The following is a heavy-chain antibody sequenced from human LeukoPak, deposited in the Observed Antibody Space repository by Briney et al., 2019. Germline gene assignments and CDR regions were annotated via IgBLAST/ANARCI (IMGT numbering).Heavy chain of an antibody. CDR2: IYHSGST. D-gene: IGHD3-10*01. CDR3: ARPRRFGESADAFDI. V-gene: IGHV4-39*01. Sequence: SETLSLTCTVSGGSISSSSYYWGWIRQPPGKGLEWIGSIYHSGSTYYNPSLKSRVTISVDTSKNQFSLKLSSVTAADTAVYYCARPRRFGESADAFDIWGQGTMVTVSS. CDR1: GGSISSSSYY. J-gene: IGHJ3*02.